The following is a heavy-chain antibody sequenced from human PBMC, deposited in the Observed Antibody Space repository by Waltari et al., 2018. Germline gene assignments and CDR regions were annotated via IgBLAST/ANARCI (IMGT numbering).Heavy chain of an antibody. D-gene: IGHD3-3*01. V-gene: IGHV3-74*01. CDR2: INSDGSST. J-gene: IGHJ4*02. CDR3: ARADYDFWRDE. Sequence: EVQLVESGGGLVQPGGSLRLSCAASGFTFSSYWIPWVRQAPGQGLVWVSRINSDGSSTSYADSVKGRFTISRDNAKNTLYLQMNSLRAEDTAVYYCARADYDFWRDEWGQGTLVTVSS. CDR1: GFTFSSYW.